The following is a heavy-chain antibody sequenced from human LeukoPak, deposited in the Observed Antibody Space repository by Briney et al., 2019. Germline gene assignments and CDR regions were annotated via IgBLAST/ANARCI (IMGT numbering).Heavy chain of an antibody. D-gene: IGHD2-15*01. CDR1: GFTFSSYA. CDR2: ISGSGGST. J-gene: IGHJ3*01. Sequence: PGGSLRLSCAASGFTFSSYAMNWVRQAPGKGLEWVSTISGSGGSTYYADSVKGRFTISRDNSKNTLYLQMNSLSAEDTAVYYCARGYVRAFDFWGQGTMVTVSS. V-gene: IGHV3-23*01. CDR3: ARGYVRAFDF.